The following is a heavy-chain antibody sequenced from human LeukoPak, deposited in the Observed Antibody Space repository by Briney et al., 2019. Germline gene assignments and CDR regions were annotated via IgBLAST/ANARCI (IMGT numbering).Heavy chain of an antibody. D-gene: IGHD3-10*01. CDR3: ARDFHYYGSGSYGY. V-gene: IGHV3-33*01. CDR2: IWYDGSNK. Sequence: GGSLRLSCAASGFTFSSYGMHWVRQAPGKGLEWVAVIWYDGSNKYYADSVKGRFTISRDNSKNTPYLQMNSLRAEDTAVYYCARDFHYYGSGSYGYWGQGTLVTVSS. J-gene: IGHJ4*02. CDR1: GFTFSSYG.